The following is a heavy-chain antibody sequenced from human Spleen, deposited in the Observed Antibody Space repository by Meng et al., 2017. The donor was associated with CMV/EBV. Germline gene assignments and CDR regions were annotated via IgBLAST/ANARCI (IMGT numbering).Heavy chain of an antibody. CDR2: IYTSGST. CDR3: ARDGGGGNWFDP. D-gene: IGHD4-23*01. V-gene: IGHV4-61*02. Sequence: QVQLQESGPGLWKPSQTLSLTCTVSGGSISSGDYYWSWIRQPAGKGLEWIGRIYTSGSTNYNPSLKSRVTMSVDTSKNQFSLKLSSVTAADTAVYYCARDGGGGNWFDPWGQGTLVTVSS. J-gene: IGHJ5*02. CDR1: GGSISSGDYY.